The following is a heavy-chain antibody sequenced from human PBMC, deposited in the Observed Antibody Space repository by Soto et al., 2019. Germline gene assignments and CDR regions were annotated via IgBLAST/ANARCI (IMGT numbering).Heavy chain of an antibody. V-gene: IGHV4-39*01. CDR2: IDYSEST. CDR3: TRQRTSVVTQAYFDD. D-gene: IGHD2-21*02. Sequence: SETLSLTCTVSGGSITSRSYYWGWIRQSPGKGLEWIGSIDYSESTYYNPSLKSRVAMSVDTSKNQFSLKRRSVSAADTAGYYCTRQRTSVVTQAYFDDWGQGSLVTVSS. J-gene: IGHJ4*02. CDR1: GGSITSRSYY.